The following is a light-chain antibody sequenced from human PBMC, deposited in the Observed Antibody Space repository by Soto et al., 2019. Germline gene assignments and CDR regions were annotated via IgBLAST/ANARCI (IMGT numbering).Light chain of an antibody. CDR1: QTISGTS. Sequence: EIVLAQSPGIVSFSPGERSTLSCRSSQTISGTSLAWYQQKPGQAPRLLIYGASSRATGIPDRFTGSGSATDFTLTISRLEPEDFGIYYCHQYGTSPLTFGGGTKVDIK. CDR3: HQYGTSPLT. J-gene: IGKJ4*01. V-gene: IGKV3-20*01. CDR2: GAS.